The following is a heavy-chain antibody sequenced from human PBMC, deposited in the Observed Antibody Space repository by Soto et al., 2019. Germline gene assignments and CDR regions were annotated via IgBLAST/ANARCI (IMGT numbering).Heavy chain of an antibody. J-gene: IGHJ4*02. V-gene: IGHV1-8*02. CDR3: AVTIGY. CDR2: VSPDHNNA. CDR1: GYTFTDYD. D-gene: IGHD4-17*01. Sequence: QVQVLQSGAEVKKPGASVKVSCKTSGYTFTDYDINWVRQAPGQGLEWMGWVSPDHNNAGYAQKFQGRVTMTTNNSINTAYMELTSLRFEDTAVYYCAVTIGYWGQGSMVTVSS.